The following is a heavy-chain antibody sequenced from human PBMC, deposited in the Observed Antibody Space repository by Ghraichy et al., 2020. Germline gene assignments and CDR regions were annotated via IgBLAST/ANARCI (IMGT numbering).Heavy chain of an antibody. CDR1: GGSISSYY. D-gene: IGHD1-26*01. Sequence: SETLSLTCTVSGGSISSYYWSWIRQPPGKGLEWIGYIYYSGSTNYNPSLKSRVTISVDTSKNQFSLKLSSVTAADTAVYYCARESPSGSNSGSPTFDPWGQGTLVTVSS. CDR2: IYYSGST. J-gene: IGHJ5*02. V-gene: IGHV4-59*01. CDR3: ARESPSGSNSGSPTFDP.